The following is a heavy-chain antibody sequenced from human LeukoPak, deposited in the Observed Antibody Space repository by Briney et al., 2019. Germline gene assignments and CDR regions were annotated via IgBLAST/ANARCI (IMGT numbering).Heavy chain of an antibody. CDR2: INHSGST. CDR1: GGSFSGYY. CDR3: ARGLIGATHFDY. D-gene: IGHD1-26*01. J-gene: IGHJ4*02. Sequence: SETLSLTCAVYGGSFSGYYWSWIRQPPGKGLEWIGEINHSGSTNYNPSLKSRVTISVDTSKNQFSLKLSSVTAADTAVYYCARGLIGATHFDYWGQGTLVTVSS. V-gene: IGHV4-34*01.